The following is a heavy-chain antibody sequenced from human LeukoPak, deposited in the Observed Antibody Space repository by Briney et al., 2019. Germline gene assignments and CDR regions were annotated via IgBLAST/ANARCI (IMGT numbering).Heavy chain of an antibody. CDR1: GGSISSGDYY. CDR3: ARGDGSSCFDN. J-gene: IGHJ4*02. Sequence: PSQTLSLTCTVSGGSISSGDYYWSWIRQPPGKGLEWIGYIYYSGSTYYNPSLKSRVAISVDTSKNQFSLKLISVTAADTAMYYCARGDGSSCFDNWGQGTLVTVSS. D-gene: IGHD6-13*01. V-gene: IGHV4-30-4*01. CDR2: IYYSGST.